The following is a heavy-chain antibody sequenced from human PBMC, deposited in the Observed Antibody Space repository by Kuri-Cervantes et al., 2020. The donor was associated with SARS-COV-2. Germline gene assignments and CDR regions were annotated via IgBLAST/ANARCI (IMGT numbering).Heavy chain of an antibody. CDR1: GFTFSDYY. Sequence: GGSLRLSCAASGFTFSDYYMSWIRQAPGKGLEWVGFIRSKAYGGTTECAASVKGRFTISRDDSKSIAYLQMNSLKTEDTAVYYCTRHDFWSAYYFDYWGQGTLVTVSS. D-gene: IGHD3-3*01. CDR3: TRHDFWSAYYFDY. V-gene: IGHV3-49*03. CDR2: IRSKAYGGTT. J-gene: IGHJ4*02.